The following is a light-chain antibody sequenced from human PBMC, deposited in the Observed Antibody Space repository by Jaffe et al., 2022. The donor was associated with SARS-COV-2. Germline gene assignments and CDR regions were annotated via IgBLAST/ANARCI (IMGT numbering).Light chain of an antibody. J-gene: IGKJ1*01. CDR1: QSVGNRY. Sequence: EIVLTQSPGTLSLSPGERATLSCRASQSVGNRYLAWYQHKPGQAPRLLIYGASIRATDVPERFSGSGSGTDFTLTISKLESEDFAVYYCQQYDASPTFGLGTKVDIK. CDR3: QQYDASPT. CDR2: GAS. V-gene: IGKV3-20*01.